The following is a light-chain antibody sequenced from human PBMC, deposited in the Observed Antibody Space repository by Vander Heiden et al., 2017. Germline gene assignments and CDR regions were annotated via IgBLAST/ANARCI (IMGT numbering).Light chain of an antibody. CDR2: DVR. Sequence: QSALSQPASVSGSPGQSITISCTGTSSDVGTYNYVSWYQKHPDKAPKLMIYDVRNRPSGISTRFSGSKSGNTASLTISGLQAEDEADYYCSSYTSSSTPYVFGTGTKVTVL. CDR1: SSDVGTYNY. V-gene: IGLV2-14*01. J-gene: IGLJ1*01. CDR3: SSYTSSSTPYV.